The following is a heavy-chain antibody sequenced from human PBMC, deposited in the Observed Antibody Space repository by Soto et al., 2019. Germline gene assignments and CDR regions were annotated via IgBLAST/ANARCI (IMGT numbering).Heavy chain of an antibody. CDR2: ISYSGST. D-gene: IGHD3-10*01. CDR3: AGTDNGSGSYNDAFDI. Sequence: PSETLSLTCTVSGGSISSGGYYWSWIRQHPGKGLEWIGYISYSGSTYYNPSLKSRVTISVDTSKNQFSLKLSSVTAADTAVYYCAGTDNGSGSYNDAFDIWGQGTMVTVSS. J-gene: IGHJ3*02. V-gene: IGHV4-31*03. CDR1: GGSISSGGYY.